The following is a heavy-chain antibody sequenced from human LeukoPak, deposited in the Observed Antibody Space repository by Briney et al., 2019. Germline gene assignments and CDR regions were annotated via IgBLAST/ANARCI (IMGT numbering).Heavy chain of an antibody. J-gene: IGHJ4*02. V-gene: IGHV3-7*01. CDR1: GFTFSNYW. Sequence: GGSLRLSCAASGFTFSNYWMSWVRQAPGKGLEWVANIKQDGSEKYYVDSVKGRFTISRDNAKNSLYLQMNSLRAEDTAAYYCARDVAGSSGVFDYWGQGTLVTVSS. D-gene: IGHD6-25*01. CDR3: ARDVAGSSGVFDY. CDR2: IKQDGSEK.